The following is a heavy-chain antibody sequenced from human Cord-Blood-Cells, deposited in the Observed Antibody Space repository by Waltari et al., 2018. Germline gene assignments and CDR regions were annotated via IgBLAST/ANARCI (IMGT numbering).Heavy chain of an antibody. CDR3: ARGVVVVPAAMYNWFDP. V-gene: IGHV4-38-2*02. J-gene: IGHJ5*02. Sequence: QVQLQESGPGLVKPSETLSLTCTVSGYSISSGYYWGWIRQPPGKGLEWIGSIYQKWDTYYNPSLKSRVTISVDTSKNQFSLKRSSVTAADTAGYYCARGVVVVPAAMYNWFDPWGQGTLVTVSS. CDR1: GYSISSGYY. D-gene: IGHD2-2*01. CDR2: IYQKWDT.